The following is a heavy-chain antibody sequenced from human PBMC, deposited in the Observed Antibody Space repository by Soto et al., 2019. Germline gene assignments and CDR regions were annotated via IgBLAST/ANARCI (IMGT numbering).Heavy chain of an antibody. Sequence: GESLKISCKGSGYSFTSYWIGWVRQMPGKGLEWMGIIYPGDSDTRYSPSFQGQVTISADKSISTAYLQWSSLKASDTAMYYCARDGRVLTGSENCLGVRDRESTVTVSS. CDR1: GYSFTSYW. V-gene: IGHV5-51*01. CDR2: IYPGDSDT. CDR3: ARDGRVLTGSENCLGV. D-gene: IGHD1-20*01. J-gene: IGHJ6*04.